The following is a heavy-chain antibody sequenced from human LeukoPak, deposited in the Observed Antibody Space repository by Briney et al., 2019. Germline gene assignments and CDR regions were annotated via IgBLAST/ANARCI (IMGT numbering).Heavy chain of an antibody. Sequence: SQTLSLTCAVSGGSISSGGYSWSWVRQPPGEGLEWVGYIYHSGSTYYNPSLQSRVTISLDRSKNQFSLKLSSMTAADTAVYYCATIHYWGQGTLVTVSS. J-gene: IGHJ4*02. V-gene: IGHV4-30-2*01. CDR3: ATIHY. CDR2: IYHSGST. CDR1: GGSISSGGYS.